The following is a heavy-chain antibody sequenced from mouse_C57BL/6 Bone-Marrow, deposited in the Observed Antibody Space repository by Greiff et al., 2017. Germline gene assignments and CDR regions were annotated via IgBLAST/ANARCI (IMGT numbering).Heavy chain of an antibody. CDR3: ARAPEFLDY. V-gene: IGHV1-50*01. CDR1: GYTFTSYW. J-gene: IGHJ2*01. Sequence: VQLQQPGAELVKPGASVKLSCKASGYTFTSYWMQWVKQRPGQGLEWIGEIDPSDSYTNFNQKFKGKATLTVDTSSSTAYMQLSSLTSEDSAVYYCARAPEFLDYWGQGTTLTVSS. CDR2: IDPSDSYT.